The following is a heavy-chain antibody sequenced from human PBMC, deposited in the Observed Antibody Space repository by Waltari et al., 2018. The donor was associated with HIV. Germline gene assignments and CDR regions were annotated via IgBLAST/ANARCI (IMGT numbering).Heavy chain of an antibody. CDR1: GFTFSSYS. D-gene: IGHD6-19*01. Sequence: EVQLVESGGGLVKPGGSLRLSCAASGFTFSSYSMNWVRQAPGSGLEWFSSISSSSSYIYYAESVNGRFTISRDNAKNSLYLQRNSLRAEDTAVYYCANLVSSGWYYFDYWGQGTLVTVSS. V-gene: IGHV3-21*01. CDR3: ANLVSSGWYYFDY. J-gene: IGHJ4*02. CDR2: ISSSSSYI.